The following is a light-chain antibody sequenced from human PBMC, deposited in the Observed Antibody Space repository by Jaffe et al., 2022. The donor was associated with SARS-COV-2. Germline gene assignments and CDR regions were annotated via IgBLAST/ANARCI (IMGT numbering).Light chain of an antibody. V-gene: IGLV1-47*01. Sequence: QSVLTQPSSVSGAPGQKVTISCSGRTSNIGSNYVYWYQQFPGMAPKLLIYNNDQRPSGVPDRFSGSKSGTSASLAISGLQSEDEADYYCASWDDNVVGRGVFGPGTQVTVL. CDR3: ASWDDNVVGRGV. CDR2: NND. J-gene: IGLJ1*01. CDR1: TSNIGSNY.